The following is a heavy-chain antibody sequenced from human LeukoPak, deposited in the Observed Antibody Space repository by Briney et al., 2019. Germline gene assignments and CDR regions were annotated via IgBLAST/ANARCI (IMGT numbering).Heavy chain of an antibody. J-gene: IGHJ4*02. Sequence: PGGSLRLSCAASGFTFSSYWMSWVRQAPGKGLEGVANIKQDGSEKYYVDSVKGRFTIYRDNPKNSLYLQMNSLRAEDTAVYYCARDRGDGYNYRSPFDYWGQGPLVTVPS. CDR2: IKQDGSEK. D-gene: IGHD5-24*01. V-gene: IGHV3-7*01. CDR3: ARDRGDGYNYRSPFDY. CDR1: GFTFSSYW.